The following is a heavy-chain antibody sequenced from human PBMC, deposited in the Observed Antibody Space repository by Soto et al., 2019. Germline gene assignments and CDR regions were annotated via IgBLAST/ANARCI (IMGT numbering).Heavy chain of an antibody. V-gene: IGHV3-23*01. CDR2: ISASGGTT. Sequence: GGPLRLSCTASRFTCITDAMNWVRLAPGKGLEWVSRISASGGTTYYADSVTGRFTISRDNSKNTLYLQLCSPRDEHTAVYYYAKSPRGGHEPPWDYWGQGTLVTVSA. J-gene: IGHJ4*02. CDR3: AKSPRGGHEPPWDY. CDR1: RFTCITDA.